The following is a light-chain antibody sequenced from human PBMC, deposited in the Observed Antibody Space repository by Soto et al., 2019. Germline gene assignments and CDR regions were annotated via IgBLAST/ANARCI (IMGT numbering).Light chain of an antibody. J-gene: IGLJ3*02. CDR3: FSYTTSSTLV. CDR2: EVS. V-gene: IGLV2-14*01. Sequence: QSALTQPASVSGSPGQSITISCTGTSSDVGGYNYVSWYQQHPAKAPKLMIYEVSNRPSGVYHRFSGSKSGNTASLTISGLQAEDVADYYCFSYTTSSTLVFGGGTKLTVL. CDR1: SSDVGGYNY.